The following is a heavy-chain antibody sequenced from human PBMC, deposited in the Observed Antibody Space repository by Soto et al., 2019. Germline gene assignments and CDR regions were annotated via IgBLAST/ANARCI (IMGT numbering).Heavy chain of an antibody. CDR2: IYHSGST. V-gene: IGHV4-4*02. Sequence: SETLSLTCAVSGGSISSSNWWSWVRQPPGKGLQWIGEIYHSGSTNYNPSLKSRVTISVDKSKNQFSLKLSSVTAADTAVYYCARLNTAQYSSSWSYYYYYGMDVWGQGTTVTVSS. CDR1: GGSISSSNW. D-gene: IGHD6-13*01. CDR3: ARLNTAQYSSSWSYYYYYGMDV. J-gene: IGHJ6*02.